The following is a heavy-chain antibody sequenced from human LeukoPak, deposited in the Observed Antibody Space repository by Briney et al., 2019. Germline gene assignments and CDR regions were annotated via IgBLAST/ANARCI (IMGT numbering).Heavy chain of an antibody. CDR1: GFTFSSYA. CDR2: IPYDGSNK. V-gene: IGHV3-30-3*01. J-gene: IGHJ5*02. Sequence: GGSLRLSCAASGFTFSSYAMHWVRQAPGKGLEWVAVIPYDGSNKYYADSVKGRFTISRDNAKNSLYLQMNSLRAEDTALYYCAKGTTVTTRGWFDPWGQGTLVTVSS. D-gene: IGHD4-17*01. CDR3: AKGTTVTTRGWFDP.